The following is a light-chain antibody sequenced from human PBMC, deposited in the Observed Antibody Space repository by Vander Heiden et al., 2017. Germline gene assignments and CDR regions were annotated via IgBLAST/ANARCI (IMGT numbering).Light chain of an antibody. CDR2: LGS. CDR3: MQALQTPPT. J-gene: IGKJ5*01. Sequence: DIVMIHSPLSLPVTPGEPASISCRPSQSLLHSNGYNYLDWYLQKPGQSPQLLIYLGSNRASGVPDRFSGSGSGTDFALKISRVEAEDVGVYYCMQALQTPPTFGQGTRLEIK. V-gene: IGKV2-28*01. CDR1: QSLLHSNGYNY.